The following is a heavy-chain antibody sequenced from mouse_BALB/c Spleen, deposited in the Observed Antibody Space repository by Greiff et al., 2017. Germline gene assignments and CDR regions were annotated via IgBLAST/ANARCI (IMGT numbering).Heavy chain of an antibody. D-gene: IGHD3-1*01. J-gene: IGHJ3*01. Sequence: VQLKQSGAELVRPGALVKLSCKASGFNIKDYYMHWVKQRPEQGLEWIGWIDPENGNTIYDPKFQGKASITADTSSNTAYLQLSSLTSEDTAVYYCARELGLQAYWGQGTLVTVSA. CDR1: GFNIKDYY. CDR3: ARELGLQAY. CDR2: IDPENGNT. V-gene: IGHV14-1*02.